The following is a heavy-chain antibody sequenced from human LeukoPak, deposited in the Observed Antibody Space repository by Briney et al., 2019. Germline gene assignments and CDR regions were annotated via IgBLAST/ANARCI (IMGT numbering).Heavy chain of an antibody. D-gene: IGHD3-22*01. J-gene: IGHJ4*02. CDR3: AKEMRYYDSSGYSQYYFDY. V-gene: IGHV3-23*01. CDR1: GFTFSSDA. CDR2: ISGSGGST. Sequence: GGSLRLSCAASGFTFSSDAMSWVRQAPGKGLEWVSAISGSGGSTYYADSVKGRFTIPRDNSKNTLYLQMNSLRAEDTAVYYCAKEMRYYDSSGYSQYYFDYWGQGTLVTVSS.